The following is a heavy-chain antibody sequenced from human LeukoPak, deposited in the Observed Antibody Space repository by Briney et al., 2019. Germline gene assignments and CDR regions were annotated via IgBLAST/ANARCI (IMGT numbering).Heavy chain of an antibody. CDR1: GFTFSSYS. D-gene: IGHD6-13*01. Sequence: PGGSLRLSCAASGFTFSSYSMNWVRQAPGRGLEWVSSLSGNGAYTFYVDSVKGRFTISRDNSKNTLYLQMNSLRAEDTAIFYCAKEPIAAAGTFDYWGQGTLVTVSS. CDR3: AKEPIAAAGTFDY. V-gene: IGHV3-23*01. CDR2: LSGNGAYT. J-gene: IGHJ4*02.